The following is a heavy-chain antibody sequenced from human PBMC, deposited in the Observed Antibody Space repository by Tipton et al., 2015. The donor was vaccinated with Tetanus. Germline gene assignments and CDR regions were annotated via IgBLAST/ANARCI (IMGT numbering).Heavy chain of an antibody. Sequence: TLSLTCTVSGDSVSGYYWSWIRQPPGKGLEWVGYVYYTGDTNYNPSLKSRVTISMDRSENQLSLKLRSVTAADTAVYFCARDPYYNGGGYFDYWGQGTLVTVSS. CDR1: GDSVSGYY. CDR2: VYYTGDT. CDR3: ARDPYYNGGGYFDY. J-gene: IGHJ4*02. V-gene: IGHV4-59*02. D-gene: IGHD3-10*01.